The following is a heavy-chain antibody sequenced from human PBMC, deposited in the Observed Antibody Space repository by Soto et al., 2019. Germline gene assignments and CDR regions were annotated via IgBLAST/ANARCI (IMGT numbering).Heavy chain of an antibody. CDR1: GFTFSSYA. J-gene: IGHJ3*02. D-gene: IGHD3-3*01. CDR2: ISGSGGST. V-gene: IGHV3-23*01. Sequence: GGSLRRSCAASGFTFSSYAMSWVRQAPGKGLEWVSAISGSGGSTYYADSVKGRFTISRDNSKNTLYLQMNSLRAEDTAVYYCAKDMYYDFWSGPDAFDIWGQGTMVTVSS. CDR3: AKDMYYDFWSGPDAFDI.